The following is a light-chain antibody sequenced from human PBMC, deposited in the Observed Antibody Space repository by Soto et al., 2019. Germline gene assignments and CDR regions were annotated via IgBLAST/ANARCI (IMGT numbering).Light chain of an antibody. J-gene: IGKJ1*01. Sequence: EIVMTQSPATLSVSPGERATLSCRASQSVSSNLAWYQQKPGQAPRRLIYGASTRATGIPARFSGSGSGTEFTLTISSLQSEDFAVYYCQQYNNWLGTFGQGTQVEIK. CDR1: QSVSSN. CDR2: GAS. V-gene: IGKV3-15*01. CDR3: QQYNNWLGT.